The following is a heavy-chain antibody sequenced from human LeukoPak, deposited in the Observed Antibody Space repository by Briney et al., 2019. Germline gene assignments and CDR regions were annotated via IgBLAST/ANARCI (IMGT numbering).Heavy chain of an antibody. CDR3: ATISGAAGTEDTDFDY. J-gene: IGHJ4*02. CDR1: GGTFSSYA. CDR2: IIPIFGTA. Sequence: GASVKVSCKASGGTFSSYAISWVRQAPGQGLEWVGGIIPIFGTANYAQKFQGRVTITTDESTSTAYMELSSLRSEDTVVYYCATISGAAGTEDTDFDYWGQGTLVTVSS. D-gene: IGHD6-13*01. V-gene: IGHV1-69*05.